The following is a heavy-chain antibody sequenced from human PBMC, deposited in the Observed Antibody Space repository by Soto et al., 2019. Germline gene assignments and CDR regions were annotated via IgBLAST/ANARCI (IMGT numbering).Heavy chain of an antibody. Sequence: QVQLLQSGAALRKPGSSVKVSCKASGGAFSSHAFTWVRQAPGQGLEWLGGIIPIFNTTIYAQTFEDRLTLTADESTSTAYMELSSLRSADTAVYYCTTGKWLRLNDAFDIWGQGTMVTVS. J-gene: IGHJ3*02. D-gene: IGHD5-12*01. CDR1: GGAFSSHA. V-gene: IGHV1-69*01. CDR3: TTGKWLRLNDAFDI. CDR2: IIPIFNTT.